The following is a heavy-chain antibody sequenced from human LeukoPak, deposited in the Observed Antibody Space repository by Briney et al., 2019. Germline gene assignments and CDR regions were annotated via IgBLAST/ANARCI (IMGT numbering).Heavy chain of an antibody. V-gene: IGHV3-30-3*01. CDR1: GFTFSGHA. J-gene: IGHJ6*02. CDR2: IAYDGSNK. D-gene: IGHD2-8*01. CDR3: ARDSQTNLYCYFGVDV. Sequence: GRSLRLSCAASGFTFSGHAMHWVRQAPGKGLEWVAVIAYDGSNKNYADSVKGRFTISRDNSKNTLYLRMNSLRVEDTAVYSCARDSQTNLYCYFGVDVWGQGTTVTVSS.